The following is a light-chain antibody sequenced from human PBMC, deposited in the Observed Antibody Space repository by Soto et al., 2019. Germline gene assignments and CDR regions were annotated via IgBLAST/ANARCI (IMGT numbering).Light chain of an antibody. CDR2: WAS. CDR3: QQYYSTPYT. CDR1: QTVLYSSNNKNY. V-gene: IGKV4-1*01. J-gene: IGKJ2*01. Sequence: DIVMTQSPDSLAVSLGERATINCKSSQTVLYSSNNKNYLAWYQQKPGQSPKLLLYWASTRDSGVPDRFSGSGSGTDFTLTIGSLQAEDVAVYYCQQYYSTPYTFGQGTKLEIK.